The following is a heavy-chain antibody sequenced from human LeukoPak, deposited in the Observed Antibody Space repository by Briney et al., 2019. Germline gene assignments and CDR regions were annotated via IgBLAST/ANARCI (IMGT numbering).Heavy chain of an antibody. CDR2: IKQDGSER. Sequence: GGSLRLSCAASGFTFSSYWMSWVGQAPGKGLEGVANIKQDGSERYYVDSVKGRFTISRDNAKNSLYLQMNSLRAEDTAVYYCARDFWLTGAIHCYFDYWGQGTLVTVSS. V-gene: IGHV3-7*03. D-gene: IGHD1-14*01. CDR1: GFTFSSYW. J-gene: IGHJ4*02. CDR3: ARDFWLTGAIHCYFDY.